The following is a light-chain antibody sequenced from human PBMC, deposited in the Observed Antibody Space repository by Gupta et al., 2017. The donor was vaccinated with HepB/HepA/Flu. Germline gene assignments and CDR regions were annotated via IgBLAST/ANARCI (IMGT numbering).Light chain of an antibody. V-gene: IGKV1-5*03. CDR1: QSIDSW. CDR2: KAS. CDR3: QQENSYPIT. J-gene: IGKJ5*01. Sequence: DIQMTQSPSTLSTSVGDRVTITCRASQSIDSWLAWYQQKPGKAPKLLIYKASSLESGIPSSFSGSGSGTEFTLTISSLQPDDFATYYYQQENSYPITFGQGTLLEIK.